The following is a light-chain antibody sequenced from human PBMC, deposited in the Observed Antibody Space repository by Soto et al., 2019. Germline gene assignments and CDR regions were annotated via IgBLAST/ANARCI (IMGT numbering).Light chain of an antibody. Sequence: IVLTQSPATLSVSPWERATLSCRASQSVSSYLAWYQQKPGQAPRLLIYGASSRATGIPDRFSGSGSGTDFTLTVSRLEPEDFAVYYCQQYGSSPTFGQGTKVDIK. J-gene: IGKJ1*01. CDR3: QQYGSSPT. CDR1: QSVSSY. CDR2: GAS. V-gene: IGKV3-20*01.